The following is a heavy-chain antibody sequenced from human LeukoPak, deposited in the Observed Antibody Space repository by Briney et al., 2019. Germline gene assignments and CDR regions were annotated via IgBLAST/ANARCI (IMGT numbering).Heavy chain of an antibody. D-gene: IGHD1-1*01. J-gene: IGHJ4*02. CDR3: ARDLPNDVPFDY. CDR1: GYTFTGYY. CDR2: INPNSGGT. Sequence: ASVKVSCKASGYTFTGYYIHWVRQAPEQGLEWMGWINPNSGGTNYAQKFQGRVTMTRDASISTAYMELTRLRSDDTAVYYCARDLPNDVPFDYWGQGTLVTVSS. V-gene: IGHV1-2*02.